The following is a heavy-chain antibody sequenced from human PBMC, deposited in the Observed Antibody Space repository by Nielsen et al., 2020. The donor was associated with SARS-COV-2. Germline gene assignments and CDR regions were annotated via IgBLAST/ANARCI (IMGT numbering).Heavy chain of an antibody. CDR3: ARYCSGGSCYSGFDY. Sequence: GESLKISCAASGFTVSSNYMSWVRQAPGKGLEWVSVIYSGGSTYYADSVKGRFTISRDNSKNTLYLQMNSLRAEDTAVYYCARYCSGGSCYSGFDYWGQGTLVTVSS. CDR1: GFTVSSNY. V-gene: IGHV3-66*01. D-gene: IGHD2-15*01. CDR2: IYSGGST. J-gene: IGHJ4*02.